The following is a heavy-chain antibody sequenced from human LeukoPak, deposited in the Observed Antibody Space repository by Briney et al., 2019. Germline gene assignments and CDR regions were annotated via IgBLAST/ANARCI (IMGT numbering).Heavy chain of an antibody. CDR2: IIPIFGTA. CDR3: ARGTYYYDSSGYYGQFDY. D-gene: IGHD3-22*01. CDR1: GGTFSSYA. Sequence: GASVKVSCKASGGTFSSYAISWVRQAPGQGLEWMGGIIPIFGTANYAQKFQGRVTITADESTSTAYRELSSLRSEDTAVYYCARGTYYYDSSGYYGQFDYWGQGTLVTVSS. V-gene: IGHV1-69*13. J-gene: IGHJ4*02.